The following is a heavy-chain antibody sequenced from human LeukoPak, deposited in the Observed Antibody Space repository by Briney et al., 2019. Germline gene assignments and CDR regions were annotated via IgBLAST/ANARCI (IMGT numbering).Heavy chain of an antibody. V-gene: IGHV3-33*01. Sequence: PGGSLRLSCAASGFTFSSYGMHWVRQAPGKGLEWVAVIWYDGSNKYYADSVKGRFTISRDNSKNTLYLQMNSLRAEDTAVYYCARASWELRPSGYFDYWGQGTLVTVSS. CDR1: GFTFSSYG. J-gene: IGHJ4*02. CDR2: IWYDGSNK. D-gene: IGHD1-26*01. CDR3: ARASWELRPSGYFDY.